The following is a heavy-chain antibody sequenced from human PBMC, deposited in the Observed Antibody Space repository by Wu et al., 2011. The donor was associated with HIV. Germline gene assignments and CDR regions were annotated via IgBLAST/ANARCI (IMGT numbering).Heavy chain of an antibody. CDR1: GGNFSAYA. D-gene: IGHD1/OR15-1a*01. CDR3: ANLPTYRTYNWNNTFDI. V-gene: IGHV1-69*06. J-gene: IGHJ3*02. CDR2: VIPIFPTE. Sequence: QLVQSGTEVKPPGSSVRVSCETAGGNFSAYAVSWVRQVPGQRLEWMGRVIPIFPTEEYAQKFQGRLTINADKSTNTAYMDLSRLTFEDTAVYFCANLPTYRTYNWNNTFDIWGQGTLVTVSS.